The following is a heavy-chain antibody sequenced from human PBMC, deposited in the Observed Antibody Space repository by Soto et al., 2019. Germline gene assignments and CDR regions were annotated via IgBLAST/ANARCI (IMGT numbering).Heavy chain of an antibody. V-gene: IGHV4-34*01. J-gene: IGHJ4*02. CDR1: GGSFSVYY. D-gene: IGHD2-15*01. CDR2: INHSGST. CDR3: ARGYCSGGSCYRY. Sequence: SETLSLTCAVYGGSFSVYYWSWIRQPPGKGLEWIGEINHSGSTNYNPSLKSRVTISVDTSKNQFSLKLSSVTAADTAVYYCARGYCSGGSCYRYWGQGSQVTVSS.